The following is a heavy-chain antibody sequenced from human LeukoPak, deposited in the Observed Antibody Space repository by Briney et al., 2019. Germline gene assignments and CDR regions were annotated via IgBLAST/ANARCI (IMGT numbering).Heavy chain of an antibody. CDR2: ITTGGSSI. V-gene: IGHV3-48*03. D-gene: IGHD6-19*01. J-gene: IGHJ4*02. Sequence: GGSLRLPCAASGFTFSAYAMAWVRQAPGKGLECVSHITTGGSSIFYADFVKGRFTISRDNVKNSLYLQMNSLRAEDAAVYYCARVRYDSGWYDYWGQGALVTVSS. CDR3: ARVRYDSGWYDY. CDR1: GFTFSAYA.